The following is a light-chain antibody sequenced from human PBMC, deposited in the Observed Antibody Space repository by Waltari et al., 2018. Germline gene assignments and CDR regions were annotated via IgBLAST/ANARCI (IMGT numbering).Light chain of an antibody. CDR2: RNN. CDR3: AAWDDSLSGVV. CDR1: SSNIGSNY. V-gene: IGLV1-47*01. J-gene: IGLJ2*01. Sequence: QSVLTPPPSASGTPGQRVTISCSGSSSNIGSNYVYWYQQLPGTAPKLLIYRNNQRPSGVPDRFSGSKSGTSGALAISGLRSEDEADYYCAAWDDSLSGVVFGGGTKLTVL.